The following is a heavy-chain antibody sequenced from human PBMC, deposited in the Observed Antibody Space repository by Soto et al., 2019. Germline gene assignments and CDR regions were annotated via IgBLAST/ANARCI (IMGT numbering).Heavy chain of an antibody. CDR2: IYYSGST. J-gene: IGHJ6*03. D-gene: IGHD3-10*01. V-gene: IGHV4-39*01. Sequence: PSETLSLTCAVSGGSISSSNWWSWVRQPPGKGLEWIGSIYYSGSTYYNPSLKSRVTISVDTSKNQFSLKLSSVTAADTAVYYCARRRGMYYYMDVWGKGTTVTVSS. CDR1: GGSISSSNW. CDR3: ARRRGMYYYMDV.